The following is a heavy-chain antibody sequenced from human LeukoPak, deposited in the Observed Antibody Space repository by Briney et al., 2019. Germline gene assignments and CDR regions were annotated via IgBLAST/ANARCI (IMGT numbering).Heavy chain of an antibody. V-gene: IGHV3-33*01. Sequence: PGRSLRLSCAASGFTFSSYGMHWVRQAPGKGLEWVAVIWYDGSNKYYADSVKGRFTISRDNSKNTLYLQMNSLRAEDTAVYYCARDRGSAATWAFDYWGQGTLVTVSS. CDR2: IWYDGSNK. J-gene: IGHJ4*02. CDR3: ARDRGSAATWAFDY. D-gene: IGHD2-15*01. CDR1: GFTFSSYG.